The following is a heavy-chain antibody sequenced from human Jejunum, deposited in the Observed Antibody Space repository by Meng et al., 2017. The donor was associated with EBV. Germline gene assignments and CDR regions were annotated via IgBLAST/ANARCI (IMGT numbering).Heavy chain of an antibody. V-gene: IGHV1-69*06. CDR2: IIPIFATP. CDR1: GGTFSNYA. D-gene: IGHD2-2*03. J-gene: IGHJ4*02. Sequence: QVQLVQSGAEVKNPGSAVKVSCKASGGTFSNYAISWVRQAPGQGLEWMGGIIPIFATPNYAQKFQDRITITADTSTTTAYMELSSLTSEDTAIYYCARWAGHCSSANCFPPLDYWGKGTLITVS. CDR3: ARWAGHCSSANCFPPLDY.